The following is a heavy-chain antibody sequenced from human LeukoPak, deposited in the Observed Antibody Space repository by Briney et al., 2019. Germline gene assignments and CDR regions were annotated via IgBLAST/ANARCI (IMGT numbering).Heavy chain of an antibody. J-gene: IGHJ4*02. Sequence: GGSLRLSCAASGFTVSSNYMSWVRQAPGKGLEWDSVIYSGGSTYYADSVKGRFTISRDNSKNTLYLQMNSLRAEDTAVYYCARVSWTYYYDSSGSFFDYWGQGTLVTVSS. CDR1: GFTVSSNY. V-gene: IGHV3-66*02. D-gene: IGHD3-22*01. CDR2: IYSGGST. CDR3: ARVSWTYYYDSSGSFFDY.